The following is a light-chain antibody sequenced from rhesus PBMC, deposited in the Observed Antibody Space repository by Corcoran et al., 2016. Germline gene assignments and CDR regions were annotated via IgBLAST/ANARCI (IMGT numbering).Light chain of an antibody. Sequence: DIQMTQSPSSLSASVGDTVTITCRASQGISSDLNWFQQKPGKAPKLLIYAATTLQSGVPSRFSGSGSVTDVTLTISSLQPEDFATYYCQQYKSYPLTFGGGTKVEIK. CDR3: QQYKSYPLT. CDR2: AAT. J-gene: IGKJ4*01. V-gene: IGKV1-28*02. CDR1: QGISSD.